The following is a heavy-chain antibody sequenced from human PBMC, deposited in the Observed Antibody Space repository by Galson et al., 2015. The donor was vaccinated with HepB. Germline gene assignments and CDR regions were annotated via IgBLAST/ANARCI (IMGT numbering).Heavy chain of an antibody. CDR3: ARSPGDCSSTSCHLDY. D-gene: IGHD2-2*01. CDR2: INPNSGGT. Sequence: SVKVSCKASGYTFTGYYMHWVRQAPGQGLEWMGWINPNSGGTNYAQKFQGRVTMTRDTSISTAYMELSRLRSDDTAVYYCARSPGDCSSTSCHLDYWGQGTLVTVSS. V-gene: IGHV1-2*02. CDR1: GYTFTGYY. J-gene: IGHJ4*02.